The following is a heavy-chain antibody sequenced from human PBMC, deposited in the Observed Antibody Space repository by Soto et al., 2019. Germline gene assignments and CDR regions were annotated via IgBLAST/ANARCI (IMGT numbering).Heavy chain of an antibody. V-gene: IGHV3-23*01. J-gene: IGHJ4*02. CDR3: AKDGHYYGSGTPNAINS. CDR1: GFTFSSYV. D-gene: IGHD3-10*01. CDR2: ISGNGGTT. Sequence: LSLTCAASGFTFSSYVMSWVRQAPGKGLEWVSGISGNGGTTYYGDSVKGRFTSSRDNSKNTVYLQMNSLRAEDTAVYYCAKDGHYYGSGTPNAINSWGQGTLVTVSS.